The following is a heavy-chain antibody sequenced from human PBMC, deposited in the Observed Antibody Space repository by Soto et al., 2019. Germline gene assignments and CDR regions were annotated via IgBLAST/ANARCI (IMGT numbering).Heavy chain of an antibody. J-gene: IGHJ5*02. CDR1: AGSISSSSYY. CDR3: ARRPCSSSSCWFDP. D-gene: IGHD6-6*01. CDR2: IYYTGST. V-gene: IGHV4-39*01. Sequence: PSETLSFPCIASAGSISSSSYYWGWIRHPPGKGREWIGTIYYTGSTYNNPSLKSRVTISVDTSKSQFSLKLTSVTATDTAVYYGARRPCSSSSCWFDPWGQGTLVTVSS.